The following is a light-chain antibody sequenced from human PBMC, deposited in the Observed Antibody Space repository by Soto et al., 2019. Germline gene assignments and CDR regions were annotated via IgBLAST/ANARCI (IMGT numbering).Light chain of an antibody. CDR1: QGISSY. CDR2: AAS. CDR3: QQLRS. J-gene: IGKJ4*01. Sequence: DIQLTQSPSFLSASVGDRVTITCRASQGISSYLAWYQQKPGKAPKLLIYAASTLQSGVPSRFSGSGSGTEFTLTISSLQPEDFGTYYCQQLRSFGGGTKVEIK. V-gene: IGKV1-9*01.